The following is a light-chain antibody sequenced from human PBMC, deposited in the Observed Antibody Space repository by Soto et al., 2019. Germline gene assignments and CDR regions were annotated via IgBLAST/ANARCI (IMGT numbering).Light chain of an antibody. V-gene: IGKV3-20*01. CDR1: QSVSSNF. J-gene: IGKJ1*01. CDR3: QQYGSSIQT. Sequence: EIVLTQSPGTLSLSPGERSTLSCRASQSVSSNFLAWYQEKLGQAPRLLIYGASKRATGIPDRFSGSGSGTDFTLTISRLEPEDFAVYYCQQYGSSIQTFGQGTTVDIK. CDR2: GAS.